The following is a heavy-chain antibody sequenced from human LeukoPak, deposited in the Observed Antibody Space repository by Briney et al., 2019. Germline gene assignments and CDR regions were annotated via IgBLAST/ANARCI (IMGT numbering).Heavy chain of an antibody. CDR2: ISYSGST. D-gene: IGHD3-16*01. V-gene: IGHV4-59*01. CDR3: ARGGYYDPPRDY. CDR1: GGSISSYY. J-gene: IGHJ4*02. Sequence: SETLSLTCTVSGGSISSYYWSWIRQPPGKGLEWIGYISYSGSTNYHPSLKSRVTISVDTSKNQFSLRLSSVTAADTAVYYCARGGYYDPPRDYWGQGTLVTVSS.